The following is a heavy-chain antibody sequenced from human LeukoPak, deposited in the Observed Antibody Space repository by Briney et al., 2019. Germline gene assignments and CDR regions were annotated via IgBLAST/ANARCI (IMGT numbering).Heavy chain of an antibody. J-gene: IGHJ3*02. Sequence: GGSLRLSCAASGFTFSSYWMHWVRQAPGKGLVWVSRINSDGSSTSYADSVKGRFTISRDNAKNTLYLQMNSLRAEDTAVYYCAREYSSGWYFSHAFDIWGQGTMVTVSS. CDR3: AREYSSGWYFSHAFDI. D-gene: IGHD6-19*01. V-gene: IGHV3-74*01. CDR2: INSDGSST. CDR1: GFTFSSYW.